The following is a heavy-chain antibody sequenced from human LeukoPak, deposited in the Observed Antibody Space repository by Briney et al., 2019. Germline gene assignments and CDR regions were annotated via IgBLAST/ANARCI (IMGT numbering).Heavy chain of an antibody. J-gene: IGHJ5*02. Sequence: PGGSLRLSCAASGFTFSSYAMSWVRQAPGKGLEWVSTISGSGGSTYYADSVKGRFTISRDNSKNTLYPQMNSLRAEDTAVYYCAKDHRSFHGTTEFDPWGQGTLVTVSS. CDR1: GFTFSSYA. CDR2: ISGSGGST. V-gene: IGHV3-23*01. CDR3: AKDHRSFHGTTEFDP. D-gene: IGHD6-13*01.